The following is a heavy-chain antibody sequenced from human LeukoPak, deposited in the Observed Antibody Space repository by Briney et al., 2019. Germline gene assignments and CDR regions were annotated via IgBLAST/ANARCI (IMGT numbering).Heavy chain of an antibody. CDR3: AKYVWFGELSGKGEGMDV. CDR1: GFTFSSYA. Sequence: GGSLRLSCAASGFTFSSYAMSWVRQVPGKGLEWVSAISGSGGSTYYADSVKGRFTISRDNSKNTLYLQMNSLRAEDTAVYYCAKYVWFGELSGKGEGMDVWGQGTTVTVSS. CDR2: ISGSGGST. V-gene: IGHV3-23*01. D-gene: IGHD3-10*01. J-gene: IGHJ6*02.